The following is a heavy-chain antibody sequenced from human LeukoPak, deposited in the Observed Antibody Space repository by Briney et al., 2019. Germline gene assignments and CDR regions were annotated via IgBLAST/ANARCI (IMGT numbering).Heavy chain of an antibody. D-gene: IGHD2-2*01. CDR3: AKGGQLLAWYYYMDV. V-gene: IGHV3-23*01. J-gene: IGHJ6*03. CDR2: ISGSGGST. Sequence: PGGSLRLSCAASGFTFSSYVMSWVRQAPGKGLEWVSAISGSGGSTYYADSVKGRFTISRDNSKNTLYLQMNSLRAEDTAVYYCAKGGQLLAWYYYMDVWGKGTTVAVSS. CDR1: GFTFSSYV.